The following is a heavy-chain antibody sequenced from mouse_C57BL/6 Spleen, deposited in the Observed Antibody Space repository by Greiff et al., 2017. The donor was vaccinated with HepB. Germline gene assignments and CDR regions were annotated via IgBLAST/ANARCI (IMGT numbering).Heavy chain of an antibody. V-gene: IGHV1-52*01. CDR1: GYTFTSYW. CDR3: ARGGRWYFDY. Sequence: QVQLKQPGAELVRPGSSVKLSCKASGYTFTSYWMHWVKQRPIQGLEWIGNIDPSDSETHYNQKFKDKATLTVDKSSSTAYMQLSSLTSEDSAVYYCARGGRWYFDYWGQGTTLTVSS. CDR2: IDPSDSET. D-gene: IGHD1-1*02. J-gene: IGHJ2*01.